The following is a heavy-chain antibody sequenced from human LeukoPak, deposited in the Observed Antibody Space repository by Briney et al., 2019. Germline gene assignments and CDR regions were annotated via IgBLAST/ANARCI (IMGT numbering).Heavy chain of an antibody. D-gene: IGHD2-21*02. Sequence: GGSLRLSCAASGFTFSSYSMNWVRQAPGKGLEWVSSISSSSSTIYYADSVKGRFTISRDNAKNSLYLQMSSLRAEDTAVYYCARDRARYCGGDCSLDYWGQGTLVTVSS. CDR1: GFTFSSYS. CDR3: ARDRARYCGGDCSLDY. V-gene: IGHV3-48*04. J-gene: IGHJ4*02. CDR2: ISSSSSTI.